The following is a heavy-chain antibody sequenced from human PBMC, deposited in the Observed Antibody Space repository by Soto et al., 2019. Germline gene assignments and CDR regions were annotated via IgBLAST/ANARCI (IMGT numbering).Heavy chain of an antibody. V-gene: IGHV1-69*01. CDR1: GGTYSSYA. J-gene: IGHJ5*02. Sequence: ASVKVSCTASGGTYSSYAISWVRQAPGQGLEWMGGIIPIFGTANYAQKFQGRVTITADESTSTAYMELSSLRSEDTAVYYCARVGYYDSSGYYNGPWFDPWGQGTLVTISS. CDR3: ARVGYYDSSGYYNGPWFDP. CDR2: IIPIFGTA. D-gene: IGHD3-22*01.